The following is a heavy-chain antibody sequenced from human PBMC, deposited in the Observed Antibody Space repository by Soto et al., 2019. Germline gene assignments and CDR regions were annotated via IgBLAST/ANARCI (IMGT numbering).Heavy chain of an antibody. D-gene: IGHD3-3*01. J-gene: IGHJ5*02. CDR2: IYPADSDT. CDR1: GYSFATYW. CDR3: ARLNIIFGVARGFDP. Sequence: GESLKISCKGSGYSFATYWIGWVRQMPGKGLEWMGIIYPADSDTKYSPSFQGQVTISADKSISTAYLQWSSLKASDSAIYYCARLNIIFGVARGFDPWGQGTVVTVSS. V-gene: IGHV5-51*01.